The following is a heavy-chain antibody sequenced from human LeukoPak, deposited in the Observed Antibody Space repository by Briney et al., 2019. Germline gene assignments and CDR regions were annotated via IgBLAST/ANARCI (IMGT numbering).Heavy chain of an antibody. Sequence: SETLSLTCAVYGGSFSGYYWSWIRQPPGKGLEWIGSIYHSGSTYYNPSLKSRVTISVDTSKNQFSLKLSSVTAADTAVYYCARDYAMSGSYFDYWGQGTLVTVSS. J-gene: IGHJ4*02. CDR1: GGSFSGYY. V-gene: IGHV4-34*01. CDR3: ARDYAMSGSYFDY. D-gene: IGHD1-26*01. CDR2: IYHSGST.